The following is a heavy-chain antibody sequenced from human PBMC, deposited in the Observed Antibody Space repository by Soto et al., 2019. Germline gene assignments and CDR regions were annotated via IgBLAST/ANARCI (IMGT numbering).Heavy chain of an antibody. CDR1: GASIRSYH. D-gene: IGHD3-16*01. Sequence: SETLSLTCAVSGASIRSYHWSFLRQPAGKGLEWIGRIQHTGNTNYNPSLKSRVTMSADTSKNQISLKMTSVTAADTAVYFCAKDVSSRRWFDPWGQGVRSPSPQ. V-gene: IGHV4-4*07. J-gene: IGHJ5*02. CDR2: IQHTGNT. CDR3: AKDVSSRRWFDP.